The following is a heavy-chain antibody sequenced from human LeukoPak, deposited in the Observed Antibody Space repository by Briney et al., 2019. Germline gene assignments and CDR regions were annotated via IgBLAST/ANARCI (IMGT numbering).Heavy chain of an antibody. D-gene: IGHD3-3*01. CDR2: IYSGGNT. Sequence: GGSLRLSCTASGLTVSSNCMSWVRQAPGKGLEWVSFIYSGGNTYYADSVKGRFTISRDNAKNSLYLQMNSLRAEDTAIYYCAKHSHDGSAPYYEVQLDYWGQGALVTVSS. J-gene: IGHJ4*02. CDR1: GLTVSSNC. CDR3: AKHSHDGSAPYYEVQLDY. V-gene: IGHV3-53*01.